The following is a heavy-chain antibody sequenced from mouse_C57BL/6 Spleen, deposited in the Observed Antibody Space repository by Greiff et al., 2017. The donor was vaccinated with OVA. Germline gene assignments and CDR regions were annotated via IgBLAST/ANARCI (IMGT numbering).Heavy chain of an antibody. CDR1: GYSITSGYY. CDR2: ISYDGSN. D-gene: IGHD2-5*01. V-gene: IGHV3-6*01. CDR3: ARDSKRAFAY. J-gene: IGHJ3*01. Sequence: EVQLVESGPGLVKPSQSLSLTCSVTGYSITSGYYWNWIRQFPGNKLEWMGYISYDGSNNYNPSLKNRISITRDTSKHQFFLKLNSVTTEDTATYYCARDSKRAFAYWGQGTMVTVSA.